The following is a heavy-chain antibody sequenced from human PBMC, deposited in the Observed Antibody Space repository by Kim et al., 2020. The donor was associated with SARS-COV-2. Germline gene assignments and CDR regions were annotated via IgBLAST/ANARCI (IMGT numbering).Heavy chain of an antibody. CDR3: ARATRDGYNY. CDR2: IYYSGST. J-gene: IGHJ4*02. D-gene: IGHD5-12*01. Sequence: SETLSLTCTVSGGSISSGGYYWSWIRQHPGKGLEWIGYIYYSGSTYYNPSLKSRVTISVDTSKNQFSLKLSSVTAADTAVYYCARATRDGYNYWGQGTLVTVSS. V-gene: IGHV4-31*03. CDR1: GGSISSGGYY.